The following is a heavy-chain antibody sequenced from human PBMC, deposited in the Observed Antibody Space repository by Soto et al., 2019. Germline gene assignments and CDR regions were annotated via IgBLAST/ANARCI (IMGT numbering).Heavy chain of an antibody. J-gene: IGHJ4*02. CDR1: GFAFSIHA. V-gene: IGHV3-23*01. CDR2: LSGSGSNA. CDR3: AKESTPPYFDY. D-gene: IGHD2-15*01. Sequence: GGSLRLSCAASGFAFSIHAMSWVRQAPGKGLEWVSGLSGSGSNAFYADSVRGRFTISRDISKNTVYLQMNSLRVEDTAVYYCAKESTPPYFDYWGQGALVTVSS.